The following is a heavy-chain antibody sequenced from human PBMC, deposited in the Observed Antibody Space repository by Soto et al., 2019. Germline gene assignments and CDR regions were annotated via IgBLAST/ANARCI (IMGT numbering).Heavy chain of an antibody. CDR1: GFTFSSYG. Sequence: GGSLRLSCAASGFTFSSYGMHWVRQAPGKGLEWVAVISYDGSNKYYADSVKGRFTISRDNSKNTLYLQMNSLRAEDTAVYYCARARTRYNWNDAATNWGQGTLVTVSS. D-gene: IGHD1-20*01. V-gene: IGHV3-30*03. CDR2: ISYDGSNK. J-gene: IGHJ4*02. CDR3: ARARTRYNWNDAATN.